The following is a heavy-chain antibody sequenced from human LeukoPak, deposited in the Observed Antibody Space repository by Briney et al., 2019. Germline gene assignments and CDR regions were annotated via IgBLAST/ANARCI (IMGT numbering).Heavy chain of an antibody. CDR2: ISSTGGTA. CDR3: ARAKAAAGLFNY. D-gene: IGHD6-13*01. Sequence: PGGSLRLSCAASGFTFSSFGMSWVRQAPGKGLEWVSAISSTGGTAYYADSVKGRFTISRDNSKNTLYLQMNSLRAEDTAVYYCARAKAAAGLFNYWGQGTLVTVSS. J-gene: IGHJ4*02. CDR1: GFTFSSFG. V-gene: IGHV3-23*01.